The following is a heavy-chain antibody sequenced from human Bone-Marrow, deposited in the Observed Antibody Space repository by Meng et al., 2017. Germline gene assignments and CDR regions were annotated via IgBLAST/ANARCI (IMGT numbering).Heavy chain of an antibody. CDR2: IYSGGSK. Sequence: GGSLRLSCAASGFTVSSNYMSWVRQAPGKGLEWVSVIYSGGSKYYADSVKGRFTISRDNSKNTLDLKMNSLRAEDTAVDYCARETSSSGGLDYWGQGTLVTVSS. CDR1: GFTVSSNY. CDR3: ARETSSSGGLDY. D-gene: IGHD6-6*01. J-gene: IGHJ4*02. V-gene: IGHV3-53*01.